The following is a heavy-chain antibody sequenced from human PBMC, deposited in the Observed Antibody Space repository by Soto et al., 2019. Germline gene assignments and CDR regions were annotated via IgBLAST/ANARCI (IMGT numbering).Heavy chain of an antibody. CDR3: ARRGRIAAAGSNWFDP. J-gene: IGHJ5*02. V-gene: IGHV4-30-2*05. Sequence: SETLSLTCAVSGGSISSGDYSWNWIRQPPGKGLEWIAYIYHSGSSYYNPSLKTRLTMAVDTSQNQFSLRLTSVTAADTAVYYCARRGRIAAAGSNWFDPWGQGTLVTVSS. CDR2: IYHSGSS. D-gene: IGHD6-13*01. CDR1: GGSISSGDYS.